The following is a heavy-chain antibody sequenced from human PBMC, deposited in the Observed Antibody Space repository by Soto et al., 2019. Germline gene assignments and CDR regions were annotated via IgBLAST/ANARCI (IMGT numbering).Heavy chain of an antibody. CDR1: GGPFSSYA. Sequence: SVKVCCKASGGPFSSYAISWVRQAPGHGLEWMGGIIPIFVTANYAQKFQGRVTITAXKSTSTAYMELRSLSSEDTAVYYSERDSEYYDILTGIEAYYNYYGMDVWRQGTTVTVSS. D-gene: IGHD3-9*01. CDR3: ERDSEYYDILTGIEAYYNYYGMDV. V-gene: IGHV1-69*06. CDR2: IIPIFVTA. J-gene: IGHJ6*02.